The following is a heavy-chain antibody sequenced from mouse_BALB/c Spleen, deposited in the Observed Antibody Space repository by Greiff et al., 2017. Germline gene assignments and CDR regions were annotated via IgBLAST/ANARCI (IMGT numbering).Heavy chain of an antibody. CDR2: ISYSGST. Sequence: EVQLQESGPSLVKPSQTLSLTCSVTGDSITSGYWNWIRKFPGNKLEYMGYISYSGSTYYNPSLKSRISITRDTSKNQYYLQLNSVTTEDTATYYCARREGDYYGSSYWYFDVWGAGTTVTVSS. V-gene: IGHV3-8*02. CDR1: GDSITSGY. D-gene: IGHD1-1*01. J-gene: IGHJ1*01. CDR3: ARREGDYYGSSYWYFDV.